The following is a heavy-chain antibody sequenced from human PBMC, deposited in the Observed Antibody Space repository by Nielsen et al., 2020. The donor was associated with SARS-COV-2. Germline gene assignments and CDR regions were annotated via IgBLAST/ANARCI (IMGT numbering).Heavy chain of an antibody. CDR1: GFTLSSYW. V-gene: IGHV3-7*01. D-gene: IGHD2-15*01. CDR3: ARDRAATPMTALDY. Sequence: GESLKISCEVSGFTLSSYWMSWVRQAPGKGLEWVANIKQDGTEKYYVDSVKGRFTISRDNAKNSMYLQMNSLRAEDTAVYYCARDRAATPMTALDYWGQGTLVTVSS. J-gene: IGHJ4*02. CDR2: IKQDGTEK.